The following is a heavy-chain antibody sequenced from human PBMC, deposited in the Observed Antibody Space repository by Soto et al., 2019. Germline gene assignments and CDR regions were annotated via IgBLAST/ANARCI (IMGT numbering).Heavy chain of an antibody. J-gene: IGHJ6*02. Sequence: PGGSLRLSCAAPGFTFSSYSMNWVPQAPGKGLEWVSYISSSSSTIYYADSVKGRFTISRDNAKNSLYLQMNSLRDEDTAVYYCARDGRAVATSGMDVWGQGTTVTVSS. CDR3: ARDGRAVATSGMDV. V-gene: IGHV3-48*02. CDR2: ISSSSSTI. D-gene: IGHD6-19*01. CDR1: GFTFSSYS.